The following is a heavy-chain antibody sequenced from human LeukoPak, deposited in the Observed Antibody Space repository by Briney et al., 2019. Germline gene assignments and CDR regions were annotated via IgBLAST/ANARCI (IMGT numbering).Heavy chain of an antibody. CDR3: ARRNYNDSSGYPSWFDS. J-gene: IGHJ5*01. CDR2: ISGSSSII. D-gene: IGHD3-22*01. Sequence: AGGSLRLSCEASGFTFRSYAMNWVRQAPGKGLEWVSYISGSSSIIYYADSVKGRFTISRDNAKNSLYLQMNSLRAEDTAVYYRARRNYNDSSGYPSWFDSWGQGTPVTVSS. CDR1: GFTFRSYA. V-gene: IGHV3-48*04.